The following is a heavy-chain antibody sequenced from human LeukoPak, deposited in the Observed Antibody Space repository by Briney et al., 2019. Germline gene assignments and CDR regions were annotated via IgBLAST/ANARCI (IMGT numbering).Heavy chain of an antibody. D-gene: IGHD3-22*01. J-gene: IGHJ4*02. CDR2: INSRGSII. Sequence: PGGSLRLSCAASGFTFSSFEMNWVRQAPGKGLEWVSYINSRGSIIFYADSVKGRFTISRDNAKNSLYLQMDSLRAEDTAVYYCAGANYYDISGYDYWGQGTLVTVSS. CDR3: AGANYYDISGYDY. V-gene: IGHV3-48*03. CDR1: GFTFSSFE.